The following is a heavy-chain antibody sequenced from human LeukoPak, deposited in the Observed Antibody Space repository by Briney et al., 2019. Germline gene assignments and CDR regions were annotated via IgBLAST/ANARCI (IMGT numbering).Heavy chain of an antibody. CDR1: GGSIRGGIYY. V-gene: IGHV4-61*02. Sequence: SETLSLTCTVSGGSIRGGIYYWSWIRQPAGKGLEWIGRIYTSGSTNYNPSLKSRVTISVDTSKNQFSLNLTSVTAADTAVYYCARQRGGYSGEDFDYWGQGTLVTVSS. J-gene: IGHJ4*02. CDR3: ARQRGGYSGEDFDY. D-gene: IGHD1-26*01. CDR2: IYTSGST.